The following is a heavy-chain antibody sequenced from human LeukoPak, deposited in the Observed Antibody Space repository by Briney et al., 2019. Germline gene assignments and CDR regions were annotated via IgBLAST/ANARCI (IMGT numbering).Heavy chain of an antibody. CDR2: ISGSGGST. Sequence: VGSLILCCAASGFTFSSYAMSWFRQAPGKGLEWVSAISGSGGSTYYADSVKGRFTISRDNSKNTLYLQMNSLRAEDTAVYYCAKPTDNSFDYWGQGTLVTVSP. J-gene: IGHJ4*02. CDR3: AKPTDNSFDY. V-gene: IGHV3-23*01. D-gene: IGHD1-1*01. CDR1: GFTFSSYA.